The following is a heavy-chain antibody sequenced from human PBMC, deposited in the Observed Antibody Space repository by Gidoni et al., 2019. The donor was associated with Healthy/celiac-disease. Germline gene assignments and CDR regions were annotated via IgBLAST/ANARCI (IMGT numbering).Heavy chain of an antibody. CDR2: IRSKANSYAT. CDR3: TRLNYDSSGYYYEDY. Sequence: EVQLVESGGGLFQPGGSLKLSCAASGFTFSGSAMHWVRQASGKGLEWVGRIRSKANSYATAYAASVKGRFTISRDDSKNTAYLQMNSLKTEDTAVYYCTRLNYDSSGYYYEDYWGQGTLVIVSS. J-gene: IGHJ4*02. D-gene: IGHD3-22*01. V-gene: IGHV3-73*02. CDR1: GFTFSGSA.